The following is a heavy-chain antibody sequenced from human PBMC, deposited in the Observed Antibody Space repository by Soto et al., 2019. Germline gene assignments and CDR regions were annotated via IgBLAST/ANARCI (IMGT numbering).Heavy chain of an antibody. Sequence: QTGGSLRLSCAASGFTFSSYGMHWVRQAPGKGLEWVAVIWYDGSNKYYADSVKGRFTISRDNSKNTLYLQMNSLRAEDTAVYCCARDVYRYSYGPGDYWGQGTLVTGSS. CDR3: ARDVYRYSYGPGDY. CDR2: IWYDGSNK. V-gene: IGHV3-33*01. CDR1: GFTFSSYG. D-gene: IGHD5-18*01. J-gene: IGHJ4*02.